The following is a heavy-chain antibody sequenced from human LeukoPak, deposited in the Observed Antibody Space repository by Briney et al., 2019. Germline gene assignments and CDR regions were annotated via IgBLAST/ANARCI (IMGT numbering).Heavy chain of an antibody. CDR3: ARDGGDLLRVDY. D-gene: IGHD1-26*01. J-gene: IGHJ4*02. V-gene: IGHV1-18*04. CDR2: ISVYNGDT. CDR1: GYTFTSYY. Sequence: ASVKVSCKASGYTFTSYYMHWVQQAPGQGLDWMGWISVYNGDTRYAQKFQGRVTMTTDTSTSTAYMELRSLTSDDTAVYYCARDGGDLLRVDYWGQGTQVTVSS.